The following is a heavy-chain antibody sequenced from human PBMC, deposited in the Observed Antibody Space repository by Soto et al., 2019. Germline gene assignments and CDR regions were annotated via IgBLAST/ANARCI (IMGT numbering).Heavy chain of an antibody. CDR1: GGSISSGGYY. CDR3: ARGGGDFWSGYSGVLVYGMDV. D-gene: IGHD3-3*01. J-gene: IGHJ6*02. Sequence: QVQLQESGPGLVKPSQTLSLTCTVSGGSISSGGYYWSWIRQHPGKGLEWIGYIYFSVSTYYNPSLKSRVTISVDTSKNQFSLKLSSVTAADTAVYYCARGGGDFWSGYSGVLVYGMDVWGQGTTVTVSS. CDR2: IYFSVST. V-gene: IGHV4-31*03.